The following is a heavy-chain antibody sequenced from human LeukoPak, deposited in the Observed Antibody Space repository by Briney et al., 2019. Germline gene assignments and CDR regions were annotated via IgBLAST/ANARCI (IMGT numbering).Heavy chain of an antibody. CDR1: GGSIGSYY. V-gene: IGHV4-59*12. CDR3: ARGVRRRPNWFDP. Sequence: PSETLSLTCTVSGGSIGSYYWSWIRQPPGKGLEWIGYIYYSGSTNYNPSLKSRVTISVDTSKNQFSLKLSSVTAADTAVYYCARGVRRRPNWFDPWGQGTLITVSS. J-gene: IGHJ5*02. D-gene: IGHD2-8*01. CDR2: IYYSGST.